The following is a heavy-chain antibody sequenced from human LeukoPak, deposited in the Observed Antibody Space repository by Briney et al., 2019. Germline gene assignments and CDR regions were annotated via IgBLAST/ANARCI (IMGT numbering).Heavy chain of an antibody. D-gene: IGHD4-17*01. CDR1: GFTFSSYG. CDR3: ARDYGDYPAEYFQH. J-gene: IGHJ1*01. V-gene: IGHV3-30*03. CDR2: ISYDGSNK. Sequence: PGGSLRLSCAASGFTFSSYGMHWVRQAPGKGLEWVAVISYDGSNKYYADSVKGRFTISRDNSKNTLYLQMNSLRAEDTAVYYCARDYGDYPAEYFQHWGQGTLVTVSS.